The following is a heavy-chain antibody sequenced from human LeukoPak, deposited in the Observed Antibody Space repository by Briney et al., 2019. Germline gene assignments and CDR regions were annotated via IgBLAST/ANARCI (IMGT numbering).Heavy chain of an antibody. CDR1: GFTFSDAW. CDR2: IKSKTDGGTT. Sequence: GGSLRLSCAASGFTFSDAWMSWVRQTPGKGLEWVDRIKSKTDGGTTDYAAPVKGRFTISRDDSKNTLYLQLNSLKTEDTAVYYCTTDPRDVWGQGTLVTVSS. J-gene: IGHJ4*02. CDR3: TTDPRDV. V-gene: IGHV3-15*01.